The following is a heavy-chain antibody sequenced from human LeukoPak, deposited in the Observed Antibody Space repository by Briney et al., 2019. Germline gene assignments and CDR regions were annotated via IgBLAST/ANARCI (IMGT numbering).Heavy chain of an antibody. CDR3: ARVGNIVVGDYYYMDV. CDR2: IYSSGTT. Sequence: SETLSLTCTVSGGSISSYYWSWIRQPAGKGLEWIGRIYSSGTTNYNPSLKSRVTMSVDTSKNQFSLKLSSVTAADTAVYYCARVGNIVVGDYYYMDVWGKGTTVTVSS. D-gene: IGHD2-2*01. V-gene: IGHV4-4*07. J-gene: IGHJ6*03. CDR1: GGSISSYY.